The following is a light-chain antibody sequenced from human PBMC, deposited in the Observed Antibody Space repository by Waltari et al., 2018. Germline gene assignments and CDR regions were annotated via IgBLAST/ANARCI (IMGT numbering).Light chain of an antibody. CDR2: EVT. CDR1: STVAGGYNY. CDR3: SSYAGSKYLV. V-gene: IGLV2-8*01. J-gene: IGLJ2*01. Sequence: QPPLTQPPPPSRSPGQSLTLSCTRNSTVAGGYNYVSWYQQHPGKAPKLMIYEVTKRPSGVPDRFSGSKSGNTASLTVSGLQAADEADYYCSSYAGSKYLVFGGGTKLTVL.